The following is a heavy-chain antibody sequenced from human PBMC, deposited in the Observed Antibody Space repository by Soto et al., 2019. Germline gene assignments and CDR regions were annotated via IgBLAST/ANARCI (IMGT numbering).Heavy chain of an antibody. CDR1: GWSFSGYY. CDR3: ARRRGFPYYYGMDV. CDR2: INHSGST. Sequence: PSETLSLTFAVYGWSFSGYYWSRIRQPPGKGLEWIGEINHSGSTNYNPSLKSRVTISVDRSKNQFSLKLSSVTAADTAVYYCARRRGFPYYYGMDVWGQGTTVT. J-gene: IGHJ6*02. D-gene: IGHD5-12*01. V-gene: IGHV4-34*01.